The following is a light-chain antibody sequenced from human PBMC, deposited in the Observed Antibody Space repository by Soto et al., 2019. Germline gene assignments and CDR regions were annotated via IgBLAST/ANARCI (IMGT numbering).Light chain of an antibody. CDR1: QSLLHTNQNTY. CDR2: LGS. J-gene: IGKJ3*01. Sequence: DIVMTQSPLSLPVTPGEPASISCRSSQSLLHTNQNTYLDWYLQKPGQSPQLLIYLGSNRASGVPDRFSGSGSGTDFTLKISRVEAEDVGVYYCMQALQTPLTFGPGTKVDIK. V-gene: IGKV2-28*01. CDR3: MQALQTPLT.